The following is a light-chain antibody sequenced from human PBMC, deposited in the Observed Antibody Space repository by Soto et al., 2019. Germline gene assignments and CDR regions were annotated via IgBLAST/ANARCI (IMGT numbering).Light chain of an antibody. V-gene: IGLV2-14*01. CDR2: DVS. CDR1: SSDVGGYNY. J-gene: IGLJ2*01. Sequence: QSALTQPASVSGSPGQSITISCTGTSSDVGGYNYVSWYQQHPGKAPKLMIYDVSNRPSGVSNRFSGSKSGNTASLTISGLLANDEADYYCSSYTSSSTVVFGGGTKVTVL. CDR3: SSYTSSSTVV.